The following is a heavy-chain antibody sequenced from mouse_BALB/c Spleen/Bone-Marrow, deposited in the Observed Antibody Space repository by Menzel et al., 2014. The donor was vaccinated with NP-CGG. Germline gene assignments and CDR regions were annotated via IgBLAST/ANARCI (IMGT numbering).Heavy chain of an antibody. Sequence: EVMLVESGGGLVQPGGSMKLSCGASGFTFSNAWMDWVRQSPEKGLEWVAEIRNKANNHATYYRESVKGRFTISRDDSKSCIYLQMNRLRAEDTGIYYCTNWNGGLYWGQGTLVTVSA. CDR2: IRNKANNHAT. J-gene: IGHJ3*01. D-gene: IGHD4-1*01. CDR1: GFTFSNAW. CDR3: TNWNGGLY. V-gene: IGHV6-6*01.